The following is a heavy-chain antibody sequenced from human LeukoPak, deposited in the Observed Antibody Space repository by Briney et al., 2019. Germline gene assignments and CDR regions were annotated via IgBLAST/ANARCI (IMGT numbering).Heavy chain of an antibody. CDR3: AKDIGGSDSSGVYDY. D-gene: IGHD3-22*01. V-gene: IGHV3-43D*04. Sequence: PGGFLRLSCAASGFTFDYYAIHWVRQAPGKGLEWVSLISWDGGSTYYADSVKGRFTSSRDNSKNSLYLQMNSLRAEDTALYYCAKDIGGSDSSGVYDYWGQGTLVTVSS. J-gene: IGHJ4*02. CDR2: ISWDGGST. CDR1: GFTFDYYA.